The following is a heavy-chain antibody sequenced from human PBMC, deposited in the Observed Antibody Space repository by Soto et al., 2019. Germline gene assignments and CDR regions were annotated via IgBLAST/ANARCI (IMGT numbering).Heavy chain of an antibody. D-gene: IGHD2-2*02. CDR2: ISYDGSNK. V-gene: IGHV3-30-3*01. CDR1: GFTFSSYA. CDR3: AREDIVVVPAAIRDYYYYGMDV. Sequence: QVQLVESGGGVVQPGRSLRLSCAASGFTFSSYAMHWVRQAPGKGLEWVAVISYDGSNKYYADSVKGRFTISRDNSKNTLYLQMNSLRAEDTAVYYCAREDIVVVPAAIRDYYYYGMDVWGQGTTVTVSS. J-gene: IGHJ6*02.